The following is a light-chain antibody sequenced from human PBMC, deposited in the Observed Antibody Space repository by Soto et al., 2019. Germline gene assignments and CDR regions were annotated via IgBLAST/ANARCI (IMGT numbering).Light chain of an antibody. CDR1: QSVASN. J-gene: IGKJ2*01. V-gene: IGKV3-15*01. Sequence: EIVMTQSPASLSVSPGDGATLSCRASQSVASNVAWYQQKPGQGPRLLIHGASTRAVGFPARCSGSESGTDFSLTINSLRSEEYAGYYCQKYHRWPPQYTFGQGTKLQIK. CDR2: GAS. CDR3: QKYHRWPPQYT.